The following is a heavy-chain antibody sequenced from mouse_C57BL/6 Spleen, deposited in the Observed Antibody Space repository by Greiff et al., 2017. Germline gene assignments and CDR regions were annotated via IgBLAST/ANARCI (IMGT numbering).Heavy chain of an antibody. J-gene: IGHJ1*03. CDR3: ARSGTGYFDV. CDR2: IDPSDSYT. Sequence: QVQLQQPGAELVLPGASVKLSCKASGYTFTSYWMHWVKQRPGQGLEWIGEIDPSDSYTNYTQKFTGKSTLTVDKSSSTAYMQLSSLTSEDSAVYYGARSGTGYFDVWGTGTTVTVSS. CDR1: GYTFTSYW. V-gene: IGHV1-69*01. D-gene: IGHD4-1*01.